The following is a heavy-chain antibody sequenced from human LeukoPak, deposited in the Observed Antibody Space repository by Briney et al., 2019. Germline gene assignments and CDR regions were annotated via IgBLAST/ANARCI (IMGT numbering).Heavy chain of an antibody. V-gene: IGHV3-7*01. CDR1: GFTFSSYW. CDR3: TRNSGWYGLS. J-gene: IGHJ1*01. D-gene: IGHD6-19*01. Sequence: GGSLRLSCAASGFTFSSYWMTWVRQAPGKGLEWVANIKKDGSEKFYVDSLKGRFTISRDNSNNTLFLHWNSLRGEDTAVYYCTRNSGWYGLSWGQGTLVTVSS. CDR2: IKKDGSEK.